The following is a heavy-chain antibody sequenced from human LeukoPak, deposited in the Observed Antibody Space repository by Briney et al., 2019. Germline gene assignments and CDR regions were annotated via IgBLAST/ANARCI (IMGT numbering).Heavy chain of an antibody. CDR1: GFTFRHSW. D-gene: IGHD1-14*01. CDR3: TRLPRETAGDY. J-gene: IGHJ4*02. CDR2: IHPDSSDK. V-gene: IGHV3-7*03. Sequence: GGSLRLSCEASGFTFRHSWLSWIRQTPGKGLEWVANIHPDSSDKFYVDSMEGRLTISRDNTKNSLYLQIDNARLDDTGLYYCTRLPRETAGDYWGQGVPVIVSS.